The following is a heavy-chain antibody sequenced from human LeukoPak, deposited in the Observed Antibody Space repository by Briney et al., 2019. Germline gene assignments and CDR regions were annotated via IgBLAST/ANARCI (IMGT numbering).Heavy chain of an antibody. Sequence: SVKVSCKASGGTFSSYVISWVRQAPGQGLEWMGRIIPILGIANYAQKFQGRVTITADKSTSTAYMELSSLRSEDTAVYYCASPPADYYDSRDYFDYWGQGTLVTVSS. J-gene: IGHJ4*02. CDR2: IIPILGIA. CDR3: ASPPADYYDSRDYFDY. CDR1: GGTFSSYV. D-gene: IGHD3-22*01. V-gene: IGHV1-69*04.